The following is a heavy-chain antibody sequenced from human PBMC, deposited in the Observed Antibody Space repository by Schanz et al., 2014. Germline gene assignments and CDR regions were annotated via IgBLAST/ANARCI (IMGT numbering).Heavy chain of an antibody. CDR2: ISAYTNNT. Sequence: QVQLIQSGAEVKKPGASVKVSCEASRYTFNTYGLNWVRQAPGQGLEWMGWISAYTNNTNYAQKVQGRVTITTDTSTGTAYMELRSLRSDDTAVYYCARDRRRYCSTASCLHDNWFDPWGQGTLVIVSS. CDR1: RYTFNTYG. V-gene: IGHV1-18*01. CDR3: ARDRRRYCSTASCLHDNWFDP. D-gene: IGHD2-2*01. J-gene: IGHJ5*02.